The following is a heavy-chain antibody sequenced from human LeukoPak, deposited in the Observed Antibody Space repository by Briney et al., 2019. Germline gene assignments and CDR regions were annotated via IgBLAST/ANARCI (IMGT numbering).Heavy chain of an antibody. J-gene: IGHJ2*01. V-gene: IGHV3-11*01. CDR3: AKDGHRIDDLFTYWYFDL. Sequence: PGGSLRLSCAASGFTFSDSYMSWIRQAPGKGLEWVSYISTRGSTRYYADSVKGRFTISRDNAKNSLYLEMNSLRAEDTAVYYCAKDGHRIDDLFTYWYFDLWDRGTLVTVSS. CDR2: ISTRGSTR. D-gene: IGHD1-26*01. CDR1: GFTFSDSY.